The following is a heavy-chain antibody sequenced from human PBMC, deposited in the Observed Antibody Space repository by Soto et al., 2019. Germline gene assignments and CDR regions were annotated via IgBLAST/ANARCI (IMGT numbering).Heavy chain of an antibody. Sequence: NPSETLSLTCTVSGGSISSGGYYWSWIRQHPGKGLEWIGYIYYSGSTYYNQSLKSRVTISVDTSKNQFSLKLSSVTAADTAVYYCARVFGKKNVVVPAAIGWFDPWGQGTLVTVSS. V-gene: IGHV4-31*03. CDR2: IYYSGST. CDR3: ARVFGKKNVVVPAAIGWFDP. D-gene: IGHD2-2*01. J-gene: IGHJ5*02. CDR1: GGSISSGGYY.